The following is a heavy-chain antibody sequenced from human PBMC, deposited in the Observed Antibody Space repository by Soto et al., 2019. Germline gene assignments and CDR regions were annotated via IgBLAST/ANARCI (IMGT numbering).Heavy chain of an antibody. CDR1: GADINTYS. CDR3: ARDREAGYNFYYGMDV. Sequence: SETLSLTCSVSGADINTYSWTWIRQPAGKGLEWIGRIYTSASINYNPSLRGRVTLSVDTSTNQVSLRLASVTAADTAIYYCARDREAGYNFYYGMDVWGQGTTVTVSS. V-gene: IGHV4-4*07. CDR2: IYTSASI. D-gene: IGHD6-19*01. J-gene: IGHJ6*02.